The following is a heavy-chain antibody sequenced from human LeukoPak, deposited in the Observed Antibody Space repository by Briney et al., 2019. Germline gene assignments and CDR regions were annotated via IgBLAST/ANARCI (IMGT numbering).Heavy chain of an antibody. Sequence: GGSLRLSCAASGFTFSDSAFHWVRQASGKGLEWVGRIRSKPNNYATAYTASVKGRFTISRDDSKNTAYLQMNSLNTEDTAMYYCTRHLIGATPFDYWGQGTLVSVSS. V-gene: IGHV3-73*01. D-gene: IGHD4/OR15-4a*01. CDR1: GFTFSDSA. J-gene: IGHJ4*02. CDR2: IRSKPNNYAT. CDR3: TRHLIGATPFDY.